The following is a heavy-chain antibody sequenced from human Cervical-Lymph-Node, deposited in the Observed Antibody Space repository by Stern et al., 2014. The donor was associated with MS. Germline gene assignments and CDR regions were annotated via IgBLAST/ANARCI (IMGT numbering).Heavy chain of an antibody. CDR1: GGTFSSYA. CDR2: VIPIFGTA. CDR3: ARGELKEGLVRGMDV. V-gene: IGHV1-69*01. J-gene: IGHJ6*02. Sequence: VQLVESGAEVKKPGSSVKGSCKASGGTFSSYAISWGRQAPGQGLEWMGGVIPIFGTANYAQKFQGRVTITADESTSTAYMELSSLRSEDTAVYYCARGELKEGLVRGMDVWGQGTTVTVSS. D-gene: IGHD1-26*01.